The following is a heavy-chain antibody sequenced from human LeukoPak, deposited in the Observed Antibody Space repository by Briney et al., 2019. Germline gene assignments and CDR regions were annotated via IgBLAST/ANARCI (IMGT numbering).Heavy chain of an antibody. D-gene: IGHD5-12*01. V-gene: IGHV3-33*01. CDR1: GFTFSSYG. CDR2: IWYDGSNK. J-gene: IGHJ6*03. CDR3: ARGGGYDLDDFYFYYLDV. Sequence: GGSLRLSCAASGFTFSSYGMHWVRQAPGKGLEWVAVIWYDGSNKYYGDSVKGRFTISRDNSKKTLYLEMNSLRPEDTAVYYCARGGGYDLDDFYFYYLDVWGKGTSVTVSS.